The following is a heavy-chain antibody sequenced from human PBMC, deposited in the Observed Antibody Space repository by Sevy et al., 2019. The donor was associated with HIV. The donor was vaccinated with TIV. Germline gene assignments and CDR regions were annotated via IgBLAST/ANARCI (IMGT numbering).Heavy chain of an antibody. CDR3: AGGRFDSSGSFDAFDN. CDR2: IYGSGSTT. CDR1: GFTVVSYA. Sequence: GGSLRLSCKPSGFTVVSYAMNWVRQAPGKGLEWVSTIYGSGSTTYHADSLRGRFSISRDDSKNTLYLQMNSLKTEDTAVYYCAGGRFDSSGSFDAFDNWGQRTMVTVSS. J-gene: IGHJ3*02. D-gene: IGHD3-22*01. V-gene: IGHV3-23*01.